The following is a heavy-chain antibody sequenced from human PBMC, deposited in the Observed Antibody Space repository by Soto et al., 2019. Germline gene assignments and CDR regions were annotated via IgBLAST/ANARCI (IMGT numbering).Heavy chain of an antibody. Sequence: QVQLQESGPGLVKPSETLSLTCTVSGASVSSGNYYWSWIRQPPGKGLECIGYISYSGSTNYKPSLKSRVTISIDTSKNQFSLKLSSVTAADTAVYYCARGSGSYYAYWGQGTLVTVSS. J-gene: IGHJ4*02. CDR2: ISYSGST. CDR3: ARGSGSYYAY. D-gene: IGHD1-26*01. CDR1: GASVSSGNYY. V-gene: IGHV4-61*01.